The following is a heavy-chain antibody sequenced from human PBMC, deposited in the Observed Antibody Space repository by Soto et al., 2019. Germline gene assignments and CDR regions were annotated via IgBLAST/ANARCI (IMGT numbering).Heavy chain of an antibody. CDR2: IYPGDSDT. D-gene: IGHD3-22*01. Sequence: GESLKISCKGSGYSFTSYWIGWVRQMPGKGLEWMGIIYPGDSDTRYSPSFQGQVTISADKSISTAYLQWSSLKASDTAMYYCARHCRAPDSSGYEYDYYYGMDVWGQGTTATVSS. CDR1: GYSFTSYW. J-gene: IGHJ6*02. V-gene: IGHV5-51*01. CDR3: ARHCRAPDSSGYEYDYYYGMDV.